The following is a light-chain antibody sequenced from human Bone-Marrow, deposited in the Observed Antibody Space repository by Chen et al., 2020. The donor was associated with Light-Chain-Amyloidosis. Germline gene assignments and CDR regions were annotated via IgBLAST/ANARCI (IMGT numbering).Light chain of an antibody. V-gene: IGLV3-21*02. CDR2: DDI. CDR3: QVWDRSSDRPV. CDR1: NIGSTS. Sequence: SYVLTQPSSVSVAPGQTATIACGGNNIGSTSVNWYQQTPGQAPLLFVYDDIDRPSGIPERLSGSNSGNTATLTISRVEAGDESDYYFQVWDRSSDRPVFGGVTKLTGL. J-gene: IGLJ3*02.